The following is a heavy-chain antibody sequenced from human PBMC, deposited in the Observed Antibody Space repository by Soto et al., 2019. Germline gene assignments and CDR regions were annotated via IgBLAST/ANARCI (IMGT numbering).Heavy chain of an antibody. V-gene: IGHV4-59*01. CDR3: AGSGYYHNSGMDV. CDR2: ISYTGST. Sequence: LETLSLTSSVSGDTIRSDYWNWIRQPPGKRLEWIGYISYTGSTNYNPSLRSRVTMSLDTSKNQFSLNLISVTAADTAVYYCAGSGYYHNSGMDVWGQGTTVTVSS. CDR1: GDTIRSDY. D-gene: IGHD3-22*01. J-gene: IGHJ6*02.